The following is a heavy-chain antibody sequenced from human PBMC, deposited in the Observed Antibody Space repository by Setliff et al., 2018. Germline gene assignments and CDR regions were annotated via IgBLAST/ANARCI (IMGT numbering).Heavy chain of an antibody. Sequence: PSETLSLTCNVSGVSISSYYWIWIRQPPGKGLESIGYIQKSGSTTYNPSLMSRVSISVDTSKNQFSLKFRSVTAADTAVYYCARLSWNGLRYYGLDVWGQGTTVTVSS. CDR3: ARLSWNGLRYYGLDV. CDR1: GVSISSYY. V-gene: IGHV4-59*01. D-gene: IGHD3-3*01. J-gene: IGHJ6*02. CDR2: IQKSGST.